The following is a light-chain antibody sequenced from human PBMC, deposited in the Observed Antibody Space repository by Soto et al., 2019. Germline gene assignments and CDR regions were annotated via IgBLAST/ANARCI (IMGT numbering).Light chain of an antibody. J-gene: IGKJ5*01. CDR3: QQYGSSPNN. Sequence: TVMTQSPATLSASPGERTPLSCRASQRVGGNLAWYQQKPGKPPRLLIYGASSRATGIPDRFSGSGSGTDCTLTIRRLEPEAFAVYYCQQYGSSPNNFGQGTRLEIK. V-gene: IGKV3-20*01. CDR2: GAS. CDR1: QRVGGN.